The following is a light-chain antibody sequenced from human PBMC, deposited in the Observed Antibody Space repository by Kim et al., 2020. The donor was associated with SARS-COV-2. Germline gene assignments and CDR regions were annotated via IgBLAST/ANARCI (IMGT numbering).Light chain of an antibody. J-gene: IGLJ3*02. V-gene: IGLV4-69*01. CDR1: SGQSSYA. CDR2: LNSDGSH. Sequence: VKPTCTLSSGQSSYAIAWHQQQPEKGPRYLMKLNSDGSHSKGDGIPDRFSGSSSGAERYLTISSLQSEDEADYYCQTWGTGIQWVFGGGTQLTVL. CDR3: QTWGTGIQWV.